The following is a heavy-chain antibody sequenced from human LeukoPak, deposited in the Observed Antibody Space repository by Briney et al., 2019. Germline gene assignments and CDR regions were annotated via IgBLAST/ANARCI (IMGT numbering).Heavy chain of an antibody. CDR2: IYPGDSDT. J-gene: IGHJ2*01. D-gene: IGHD6-13*01. Sequence: PGESLKISCKGSGYSFTSYWIGWVRQMPGKGLEWMGIIYPGDSDTRYSPSFQGQVTISADKSISTAYLQWSSLKASDTAMYYCARPSRQGIAADLPPDLWGRGTLVTVSS. CDR1: GYSFTSYW. V-gene: IGHV5-51*01. CDR3: ARPSRQGIAADLPPDL.